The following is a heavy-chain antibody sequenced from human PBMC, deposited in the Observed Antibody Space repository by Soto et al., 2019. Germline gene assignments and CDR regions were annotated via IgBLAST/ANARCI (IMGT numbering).Heavy chain of an antibody. CDR1: GLTFSGYG. CDR2: ISGSGSTT. D-gene: IGHD4-4*01. J-gene: IGHJ4*02. Sequence: VQLLESGGGLVQPGGALRLSCAASGLTFSGYGMSWVRQAPGTGLEWVSAISGSGSTTYYADLVKGRFTISRDDSKNILFLPMNSLRAEDTAVYYCVTRSRGLQSSPPRLDSWGQGTLVTVSS. CDR3: VTRSRGLQSSPPRLDS. V-gene: IGHV3-23*01.